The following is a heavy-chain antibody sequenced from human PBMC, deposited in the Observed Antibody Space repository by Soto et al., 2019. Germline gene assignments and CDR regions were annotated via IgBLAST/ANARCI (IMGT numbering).Heavy chain of an antibody. D-gene: IGHD3-10*01. CDR2: INAGNGNT. CDR3: ARRTYYGSGSYYNAGMDV. CDR1: GYTFTSYA. V-gene: IGHV1-3*01. Sequence: ASVKVSCKASGYTFTSYAMHWVRQAPGQRLEWMGWINAGNGNTKYSQKFQGRVTITRDTSASTAYMELSSPRSEDTAVYYCARRTYYGSGSYYNAGMDVWGQGTTVTVSS. J-gene: IGHJ6*02.